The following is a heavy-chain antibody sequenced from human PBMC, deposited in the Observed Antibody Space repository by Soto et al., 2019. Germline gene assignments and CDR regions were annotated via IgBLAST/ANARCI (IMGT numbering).Heavy chain of an antibody. V-gene: IGHV3-13*01. J-gene: IGHJ3*02. D-gene: IGHD4-4*01. CDR1: VFTFSSYD. CDR2: IGTAGDT. CDR3: ARGRNRHNAFDI. Sequence: GSLRLSCAASVFTFSSYDMHCVRQATGKGLEWVSAIGTAGDTYYPGSVKGRFTISRENAKNSLYLQMNSLRAGDTAVYYCARGRNRHNAFDIWGQGTLGTVSS.